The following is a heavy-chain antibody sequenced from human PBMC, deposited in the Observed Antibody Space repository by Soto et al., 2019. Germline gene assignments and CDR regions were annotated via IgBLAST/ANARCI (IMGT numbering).Heavy chain of an antibody. D-gene: IGHD2-2*01. CDR1: GGSISSSSYS. J-gene: IGHJ6*02. CDR3: GRQPGHCGSTTCFGYYSVDV. Sequence: QLQLQESGPRLVKPSETLSLTCSVSGGSISSSSYSWGWIRQPPGKGLEWIGTIYYSGSTHYNPSLEGRVAITADTPNTHSSRRLSSVTAADTSVYYCGRQPGHCGSTTCFGYYSVDVWGQGATVTVS. CDR2: IYYSGST. V-gene: IGHV4-39*01.